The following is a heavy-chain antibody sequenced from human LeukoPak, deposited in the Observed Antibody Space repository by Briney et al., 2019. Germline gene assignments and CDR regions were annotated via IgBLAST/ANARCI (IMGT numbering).Heavy chain of an antibody. CDR2: ISSSSSYV. J-gene: IGHJ3*02. CDR3: AKYNWNYFAFDI. V-gene: IGHV3-21*04. D-gene: IGHD1-7*01. CDR1: GFTFSSYS. Sequence: GGSLRLSCAASGFTFSSYSMNWVRQAPGKGLEWVSSISSSSSYVYYADSVKGRFTISRDNAKNSLYLQMNSLRAEDTAVYYCAKYNWNYFAFDIWGQGTMVTVSS.